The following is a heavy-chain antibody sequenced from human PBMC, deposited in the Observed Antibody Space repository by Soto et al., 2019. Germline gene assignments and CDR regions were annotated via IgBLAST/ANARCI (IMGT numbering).Heavy chain of an antibody. CDR2: ISAYNGNT. CDR3: ARGCGYCSGGSHRGTFDY. Sequence: GASVKVSCKASGYTFTSYGISWVRQAPGQGFEWMGWISAYNGNTNYAQKLQGRVTMTTDTSTSTAYMELRSLRSDDTAVYYCARGCGYCSGGSHRGTFDYWGQGTLVTVSS. CDR1: GYTFTSYG. V-gene: IGHV1-18*01. D-gene: IGHD2-15*01. J-gene: IGHJ4*02.